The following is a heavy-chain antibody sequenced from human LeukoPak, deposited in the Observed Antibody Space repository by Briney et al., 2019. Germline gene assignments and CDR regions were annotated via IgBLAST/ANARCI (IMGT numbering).Heavy chain of an antibody. D-gene: IGHD3-3*01. CDR1: GGSISSSSYY. J-gene: IGHJ3*02. V-gene: IGHV4-61*05. Sequence: SETLSLTCTVSGGSISSSSYYWGWIRQPPGKGLEWIGYIYYSGSTNYNPSLKSRVTISVDTSKNQFSLKLSSVTAADTAVYYCARRTYDLWSGDYTGAFDIWGQGTMVTVSS. CDR3: ARRTYDLWSGDYTGAFDI. CDR2: IYYSGST.